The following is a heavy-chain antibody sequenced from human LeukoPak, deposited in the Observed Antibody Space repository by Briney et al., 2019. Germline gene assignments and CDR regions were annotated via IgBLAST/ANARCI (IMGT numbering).Heavy chain of an antibody. CDR1: GFTFSSYA. V-gene: IGHV3-23*01. J-gene: IGHJ4*02. D-gene: IGHD1-7*01. Sequence: GGSLRLSCAASGFTFSSYAMSWVRQAPGKGLEWVSDISGSGGSTYYADSVKGRLTISRATSTNTLYLQMNSLIAADPAVYYCAKDGVRGGIAGTTEWGQGTLVTVSS. CDR3: AKDGVRGGIAGTTE. CDR2: ISGSGGST.